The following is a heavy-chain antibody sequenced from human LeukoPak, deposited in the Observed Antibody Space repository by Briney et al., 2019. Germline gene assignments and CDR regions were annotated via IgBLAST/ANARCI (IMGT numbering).Heavy chain of an antibody. CDR3: ASLMVYEFANYYGMDV. J-gene: IGHJ6*02. Sequence: GGSLRLSCAASGFTFSDYYMSWIRQAPGKGLEWVSYISSSGSTIYYADSVKGRFTISRDNAKNSLYLQMNSLRAEDTAVYYCASLMVYEFANYYGMDVWGQGTTVTVSS. V-gene: IGHV3-11*04. CDR1: GFTFSDYY. D-gene: IGHD2-8*01. CDR2: ISSSGSTI.